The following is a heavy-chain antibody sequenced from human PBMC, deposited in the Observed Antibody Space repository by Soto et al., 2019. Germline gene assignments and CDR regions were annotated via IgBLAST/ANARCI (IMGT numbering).Heavy chain of an antibody. CDR1: GYTFTSYD. Sequence: ASVKVSCKASGYTFTSYDINWVRQATGQGLEWMGWMNPNSGNTGYAQKFQGRVTMTRNTSISTAYMELSSLRSEDTAVYYCARGRSKRRNIAVAGTGDYWGQGTLVTVSS. CDR2: MNPNSGNT. D-gene: IGHD6-19*01. CDR3: ARGRSKRRNIAVAGTGDY. V-gene: IGHV1-8*01. J-gene: IGHJ4*02.